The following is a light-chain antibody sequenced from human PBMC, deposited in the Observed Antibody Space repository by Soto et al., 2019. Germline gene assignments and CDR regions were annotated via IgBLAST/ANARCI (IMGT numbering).Light chain of an antibody. CDR2: GTS. V-gene: IGKV3-20*01. CDR1: QSVSSKY. CDR3: QQYGSSLFT. Sequence: EIVLTQSPGTLSLSPGERATLSCRASQSVSSKYLVWYQQKPGQAPRVLIYGTSIRASGVPERFSGGGSGTDFTLTITRLEPEDFAVYYCQQYGSSLFTFGPGTKVDFK. J-gene: IGKJ3*01.